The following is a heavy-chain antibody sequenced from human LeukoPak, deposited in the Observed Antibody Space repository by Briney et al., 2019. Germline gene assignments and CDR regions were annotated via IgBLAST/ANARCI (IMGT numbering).Heavy chain of an antibody. D-gene: IGHD1-26*01. CDR3: ASGVYSGSYYSLDY. J-gene: IGHJ4*02. CDR1: GYIFTTYA. V-gene: IGHV7-4-1*02. CDR2: INTNTGNP. Sequence: ASVKVSCEASGYIFTTYAMNWVRQAPGQGLEWMGWINTNTGNPTYAQGFTGRSVFSLDTSVSTAYLQISSLKAEDTAVYYCASGVYSGSYYSLDYWGQGTLVTVSS.